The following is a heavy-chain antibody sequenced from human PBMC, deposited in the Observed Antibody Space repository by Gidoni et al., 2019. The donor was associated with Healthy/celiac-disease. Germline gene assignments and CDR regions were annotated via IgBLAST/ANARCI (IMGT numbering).Heavy chain of an antibody. CDR2: IYYSGST. D-gene: IGHD5-12*01. V-gene: IGHV4-39*07. CDR1: GGSFGSSSYY. CDR3: AGTDGGDGYENWYFDL. J-gene: IGHJ2*01. Sequence: LQLQESGPGLVKPSVTRSLTCTVPGGSFGSSSYYWGWSRQPPGKGLEWIGIIYYSGSTYYNPSLKSRVTISVDTSTHTFSLKLSSVTAADTAVYYCAGTDGGDGYENWYFDLWGRGTLVTVSS.